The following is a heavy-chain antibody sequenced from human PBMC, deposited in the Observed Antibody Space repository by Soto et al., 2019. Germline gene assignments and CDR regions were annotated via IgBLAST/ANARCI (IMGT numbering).Heavy chain of an antibody. Sequence: QVQLVESGGGVVQPGRSLRLSCAASGFTFSSYGMHWVRQAPGKGLEWVAVISYDGSNKHYADSVKGRFNISRDNSKNPLYLQMNSLRVEDTAVYFCAKDRGWSSYSSDYGMDVWGQGTTVTVSS. D-gene: IGHD6-19*01. CDR3: AKDRGWSSYSSDYGMDV. J-gene: IGHJ6*02. CDR1: GFTFSSYG. CDR2: ISYDGSNK. V-gene: IGHV3-30*18.